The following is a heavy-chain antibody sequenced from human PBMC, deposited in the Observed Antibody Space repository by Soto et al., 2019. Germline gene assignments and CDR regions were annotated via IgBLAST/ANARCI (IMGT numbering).Heavy chain of an antibody. J-gene: IGHJ4*02. V-gene: IGHV3-33*01. D-gene: IGHD3-3*01. CDR1: GFTFSSYG. CDR2: IWYDGSNK. Sequence: GGSLRLSCAASGFTFSSYGMHWVRQAPGKGLEWVAVIWYDGSNKYYADSVKGRFTISRDNSKNTLYLQMNSLRAEDTAVYYCARGADFWSGYYTGSSDYWGQGTLVTVSS. CDR3: ARGADFWSGYYTGSSDY.